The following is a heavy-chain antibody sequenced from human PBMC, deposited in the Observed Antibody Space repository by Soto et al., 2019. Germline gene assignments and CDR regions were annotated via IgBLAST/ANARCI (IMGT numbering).Heavy chain of an antibody. J-gene: IGHJ4*02. CDR3: ASRYCSGGSCYFDY. CDR2: LYHSGST. V-gene: IGHV4-4*02. CDR1: SGSISSSNW. D-gene: IGHD2-15*01. Sequence: QVQLQESGPGLVKPSGTLSLTCAVSSGSISSSNWWSWVRQPPGKGLEWIGGLYHSGSTNYNPSLKSRVTISVDKSKNQFSLKLSSVTAADTAVYYCASRYCSGGSCYFDYWGQGTLVTVSS.